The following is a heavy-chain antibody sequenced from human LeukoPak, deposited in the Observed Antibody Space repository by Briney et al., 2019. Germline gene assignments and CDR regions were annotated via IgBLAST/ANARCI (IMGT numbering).Heavy chain of an antibody. V-gene: IGHV3-7*05. J-gene: IGHJ4*02. CDR3: ARELPPLEKYYFDY. CDR2: IKEDGIEK. CDR1: GFNLSSYW. D-gene: IGHD3-3*01. Sequence: GGSLRLSCAASGFNLSSYWMSWVRQAPGKGLEWVANIKEDGIEKYYVDSVKGRFTISRDTAKNSLYLQRNSLRAEDTAVYYCARELPPLEKYYFDYWGQGTLVTVSS.